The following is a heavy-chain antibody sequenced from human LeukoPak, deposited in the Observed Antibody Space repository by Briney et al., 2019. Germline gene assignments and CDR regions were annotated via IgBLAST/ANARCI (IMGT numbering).Heavy chain of an antibody. Sequence: GGSLRLSCAASGFTFSIYAMTWVRQAPGKGLEWVANIKEDGSEKYYVDSVKGRFTISRDNAKNSLSLQVNSLSAEDTAVYYCARSRSGYYEDYWGQGTLVTVSS. CDR3: ARSRSGYYEDY. J-gene: IGHJ4*02. CDR1: GFTFSIYA. D-gene: IGHD3-22*01. V-gene: IGHV3-7*01. CDR2: IKEDGSEK.